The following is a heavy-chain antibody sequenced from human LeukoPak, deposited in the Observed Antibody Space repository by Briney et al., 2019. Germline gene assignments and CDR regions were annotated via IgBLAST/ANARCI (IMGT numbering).Heavy chain of an antibody. CDR3: ARDSVVTTKHDAFDI. J-gene: IGHJ3*02. CDR1: GFTFSSYG. D-gene: IGHD5-12*01. Sequence: GGSLRLSCAASGFTFSSYGMHWVPQAPGKGLEGGAVIWYDGSNKYYADSVKGRFTISRDNSKTTLYLQVNSLRAEDTAVYYCARDSVVTTKHDAFDIWGQGTMVTVSS. CDR2: IWYDGSNK. V-gene: IGHV3-33*01.